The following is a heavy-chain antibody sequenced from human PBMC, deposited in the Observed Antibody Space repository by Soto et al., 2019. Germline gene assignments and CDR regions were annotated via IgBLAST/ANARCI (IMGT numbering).Heavy chain of an antibody. CDR3: AKAIWAIVVVPAARGYGMDV. J-gene: IGHJ6*02. D-gene: IGHD2-2*01. CDR1: GFTFDDYA. V-gene: IGHV3-43*02. Sequence: GGSLRLSCAASGFTFDDYAMHWVRQAPGKGLEWVSLISGDGGSTYYADSVKGRFTISRDNSKNSLYLQMNSLRTEDTALYYCAKAIWAIVVVPAARGYGMDVWGQGTTVTVSS. CDR2: ISGDGGST.